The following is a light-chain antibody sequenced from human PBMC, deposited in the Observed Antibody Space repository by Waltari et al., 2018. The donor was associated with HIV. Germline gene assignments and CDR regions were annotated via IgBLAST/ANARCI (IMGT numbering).Light chain of an antibody. Sequence: QSALTQPASVSGSPGQAVTISCTGTRSDVGGYDSVSWSLQHPGKVPKLIIYEVIKRPSGVPDRFSGSKSGNTASLTISGLQTEDEADYFCCSYAGTYTYVLFGGGTKLTVL. CDR2: EVI. V-gene: IGLV2-11*01. J-gene: IGLJ3*02. CDR3: CSYAGTYTYVL. CDR1: RSDVGGYDS.